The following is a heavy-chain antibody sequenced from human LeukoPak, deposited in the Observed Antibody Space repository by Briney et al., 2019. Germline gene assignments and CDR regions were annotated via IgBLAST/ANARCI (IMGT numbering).Heavy chain of an antibody. V-gene: IGHV3-64*01. CDR3: ARARPSMWIDY. Sequence: GGSLRLSCAASGFTFTNYAMHWVRQAPGKGLEYVSAISSNGDRTYYANSVKGRFTISRDNSKNTLYLQMNSLRPEDTAVYYCARARPSMWIDYWGQGTLVTVSS. CDR1: GFTFTNYA. J-gene: IGHJ4*02. CDR2: ISSNGDRT. D-gene: IGHD5-12*01.